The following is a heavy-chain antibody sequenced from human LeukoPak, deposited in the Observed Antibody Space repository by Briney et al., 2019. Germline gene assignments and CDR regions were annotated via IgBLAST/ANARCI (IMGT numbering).Heavy chain of an antibody. CDR3: ARHYGP. Sequence: SQTLSLTCTVSGGSISSSFNYWAWIRQPPGKGLEWIGSIYESGSAYYNPSLRSRITMSVDTSENQFSLKLTSVTAADTAVYYCARHYGPWGQGTLVTVSS. CDR2: IYESGSA. V-gene: IGHV4-39*01. J-gene: IGHJ5*02. CDR1: GGSISSSFNY. D-gene: IGHD3-16*01.